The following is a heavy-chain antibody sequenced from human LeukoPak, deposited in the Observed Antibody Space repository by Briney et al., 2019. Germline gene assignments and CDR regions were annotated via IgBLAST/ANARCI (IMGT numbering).Heavy chain of an antibody. CDR3: ASPGGVVTRDAFDI. CDR2: ISTSGSTI. V-gene: IGHV3-48*03. D-gene: IGHD4-23*01. CDR1: GFTFSSYE. Sequence: PWGSLRLSCAASGFTFSSYEMNWVSQAPGKGLEWVSYISTSGSTIYYADSVKGRFTISRDNAKNSLYLQMNSLRAEDTAVYYCASPGGVVTRDAFDIWGQGTMVTVSS. J-gene: IGHJ3*02.